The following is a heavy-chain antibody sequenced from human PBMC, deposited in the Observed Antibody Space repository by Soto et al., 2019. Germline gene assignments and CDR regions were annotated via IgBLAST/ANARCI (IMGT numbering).Heavy chain of an antibody. CDR1: GYSFTNND. CDR2: MNPGSGDT. J-gene: IGHJ5*02. V-gene: IGHV1-8*01. Sequence: GASVKVSCKASGYSFTNNDVSWVRQATGQGLEWMGWMNPGSGDTGYAQKFQGRVTMTRDISTATAYMELSSLRSDDTATYYCARMATFGSLNWFDPWGQGTLVTGSS. CDR3: ARMATFGSLNWFDP. D-gene: IGHD3-16*01.